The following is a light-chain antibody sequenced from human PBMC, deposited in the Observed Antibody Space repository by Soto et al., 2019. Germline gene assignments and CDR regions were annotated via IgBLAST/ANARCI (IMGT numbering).Light chain of an antibody. CDR1: QSIASSY. CDR2: GAS. V-gene: IGKV3-20*01. CDR3: QLHTT. J-gene: IGKJ1*01. Sequence: EIVLTQSPGTLSLSPGERATLSCRASQSIASSYLAWYQQKPGQAPRLLIFGASSRAAAIPDRFSGSGSGTDFTLTISRLEPEDFAVYYCQLHTTFGQGTKVDIK.